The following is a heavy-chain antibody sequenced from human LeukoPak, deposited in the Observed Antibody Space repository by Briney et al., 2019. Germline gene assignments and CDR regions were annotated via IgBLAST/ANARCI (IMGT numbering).Heavy chain of an antibody. CDR3: AKDQSGWSGYATPGY. V-gene: IGHV3-30*02. Sequence: GGSLRLSCAASGFTFSSYGMHWVRQAPGKGLEWVAVIWYDGSNKYYADSVKGRFTISRDNSKNTLYLQMNSLRAEDTAIYYCAKDQSGWSGYATPGYWGQRTLVTVSS. CDR2: IWYDGSNK. CDR1: GFTFSSYG. J-gene: IGHJ4*02. D-gene: IGHD5-12*01.